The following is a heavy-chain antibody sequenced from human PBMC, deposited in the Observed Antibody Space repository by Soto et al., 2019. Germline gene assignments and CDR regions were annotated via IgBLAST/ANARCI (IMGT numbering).Heavy chain of an antibody. D-gene: IGHD3-22*01. CDR2: INHSGST. V-gene: IGHV4-34*01. CDR1: GGSFSGYY. CDR3: ARSRNYDSSGYFC. Sequence: PSETLSLTCAVYGGSFSGYYWSWIRQPPGKGLEWIGEINHSGSTNHNPSLKSRVTISVDTSKNQFSLKLSSVTAADTAVYYCARSRNYDSSGYFCWGQGTLVTVS. J-gene: IGHJ4*02.